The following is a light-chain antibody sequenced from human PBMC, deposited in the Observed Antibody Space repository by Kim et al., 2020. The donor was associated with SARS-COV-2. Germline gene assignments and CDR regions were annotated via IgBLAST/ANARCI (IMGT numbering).Light chain of an antibody. V-gene: IGKV1-39*01. J-gene: IGKJ2*01. CDR2: AAS. CDR3: QQSYSIPYT. Sequence: SASVGDRVTITCRASQSITAYLNWYQHNQGTAPRLLISAASNLQSGVPSRFSGRRSGSDFTLTISSLQPEDFATYYCQQSYSIPYTFCQGTKLEI. CDR1: QSITAY.